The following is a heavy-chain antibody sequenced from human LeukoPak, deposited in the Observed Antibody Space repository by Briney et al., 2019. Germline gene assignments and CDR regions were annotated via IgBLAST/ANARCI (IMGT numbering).Heavy chain of an antibody. V-gene: IGHV4-31*03. D-gene: IGHD3-22*01. Sequence: TSQTLSLTCTVSGGSISSGGYYWSWIRQHPGKGLEWIGYIYYSGSTYYNPSLKSRVTISVGTSKNQFSLKLSSVTAADTAVYYCARANTYYYDSSGYCSFDIWGQGTMVTVSS. J-gene: IGHJ3*02. CDR3: ARANTYYYDSSGYCSFDI. CDR1: GGSISSGGYY. CDR2: IYYSGST.